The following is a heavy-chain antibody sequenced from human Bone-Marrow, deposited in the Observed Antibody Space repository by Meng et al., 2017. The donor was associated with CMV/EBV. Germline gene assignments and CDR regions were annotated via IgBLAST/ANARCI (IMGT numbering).Heavy chain of an antibody. V-gene: IGHV1-8*01. CDR1: GYTFTTYD. D-gene: IGHD1-26*01. CDR2: MNPNSGDT. Sequence: ASVKVSCKASGYTFTTYDINWVRQATGQGLEWMGWMNPNSGDTGYAQKFQGRVTMTRNTSISTAYMDLSSLRSDDTAVYYCARERIVGATFDYWGQGTLVTVSS. J-gene: IGHJ4*02. CDR3: ARERIVGATFDY.